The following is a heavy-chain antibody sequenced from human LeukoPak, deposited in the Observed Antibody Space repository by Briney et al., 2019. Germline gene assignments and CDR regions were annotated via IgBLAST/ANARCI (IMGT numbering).Heavy chain of an antibody. Sequence: GGSLRLSCAASGFTFSSYWMHWVRQAPGEGLVWVSRISSDGSSTSYAASVKGRFTISRDNAKNTLYLQMNSLRAEDTAIYYCAGPLRGSYYVGDYWGKGTLVTVSS. V-gene: IGHV3-74*01. CDR1: GFTFSSYW. CDR3: AGPLRGSYYVGDY. CDR2: ISSDGSST. J-gene: IGHJ4*02. D-gene: IGHD1-26*01.